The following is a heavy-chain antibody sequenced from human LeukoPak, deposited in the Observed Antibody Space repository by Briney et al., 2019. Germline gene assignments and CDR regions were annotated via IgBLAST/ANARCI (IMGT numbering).Heavy chain of an antibody. V-gene: IGHV3-23*01. CDR1: GFTFSSYA. D-gene: IGHD5-18*01. CDR3: AKRDTAMAAFDY. CDR2: ISGSGGST. J-gene: IGHJ4*02. Sequence: QPGGSLRLSCAASGFTFSSYAMSWVRQAPGKGLEWVSAISGSGGSTSYGDSVKGRFTISRDNSKNTVYLQMNSLRAEDTAVYYCAKRDTAMAAFDYWGQGTLVTVSS.